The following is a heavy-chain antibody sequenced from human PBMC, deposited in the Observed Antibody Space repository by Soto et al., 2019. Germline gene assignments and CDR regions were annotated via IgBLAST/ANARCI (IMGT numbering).Heavy chain of an antibody. CDR1: GFTFSNAW. D-gene: IGHD6-19*01. CDR3: TTDRGYEFHWLVEYYFDY. Sequence: EVQLVESGGGLVKPGGSLRLSCAASGFTFSNAWMNWVRQAPGKGLEWVGRIKSKTDGGTTDYAAPVKGRFTISIDDSKNTLYLQMNSLKTEDTAVYYCTTDRGYEFHWLVEYYFDYWGQGTLVTVSS. V-gene: IGHV3-15*07. J-gene: IGHJ4*02. CDR2: IKSKTDGGTT.